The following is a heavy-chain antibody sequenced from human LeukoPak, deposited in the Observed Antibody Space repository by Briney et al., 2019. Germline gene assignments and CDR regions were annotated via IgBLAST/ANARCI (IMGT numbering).Heavy chain of an antibody. V-gene: IGHV4-39*01. CDR1: GGSISSSSYY. D-gene: IGHD2-15*01. CDR3: ARQSGYCSGGSRRGYYYYYYMDV. J-gene: IGHJ6*03. CDR2: IYYSGST. Sequence: TSETLSLTCTVSGGSISSSSYYWGWIRQPPGKGLEWIGSIYYSGSTYYNPSLKSRVTISVDTSKNQFSLKLSSVTAADTAVYYCARQSGYCSGGSRRGYYYYYYMDVWGKGTTVTVSS.